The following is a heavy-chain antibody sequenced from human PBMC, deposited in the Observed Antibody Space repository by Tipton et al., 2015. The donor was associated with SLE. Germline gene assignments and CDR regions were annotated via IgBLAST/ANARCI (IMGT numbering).Heavy chain of an antibody. CDR2: VSPSGNT. V-gene: IGHV4-4*08. CDR3: AVNVVVKVQVGY. CDR1: GVSVSSYY. J-gene: IGHJ4*02. D-gene: IGHD2-21*01. Sequence: TLSLTCTVSGVSVSSYYWSWIRQPPGKGLEWIGYVSPSGNTNDNPSLNSRVTVSVDTSTNQVSLKMTSVTVADTAVYYCAVNVVVKVQVGYWGPGALVTVSA.